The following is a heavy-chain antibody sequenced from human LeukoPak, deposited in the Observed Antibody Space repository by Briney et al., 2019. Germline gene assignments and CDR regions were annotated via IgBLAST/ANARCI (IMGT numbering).Heavy chain of an antibody. CDR3: ARVKDSSGHFDY. CDR1: DGSISPYY. V-gene: IGHV4-59*12. D-gene: IGHD3-22*01. J-gene: IGHJ4*02. CDR2: IYYSEDAYYNPSLSGST. Sequence: KPSETLSLTCSVSDGSISPYYWSWIRQPPGKGLEWIGYIYYSEDAYYNPSLSGSTNYNPSLKSRVTILLDTSKNQFSLKLSSVTAADTAVYYCARVKDSSGHFDYWGQGTLVTVSS.